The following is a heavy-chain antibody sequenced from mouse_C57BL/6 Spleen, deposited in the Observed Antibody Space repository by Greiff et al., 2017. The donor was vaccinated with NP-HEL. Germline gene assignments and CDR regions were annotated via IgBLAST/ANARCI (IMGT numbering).Heavy chain of an antibody. J-gene: IGHJ3*01. CDR2: IYPGNSDT. D-gene: IGHD2-12*01. CDR1: GYTFTSYW. CDR3: TPYSNDSAFAD. V-gene: IGHV1-5*01. Sequence: VQLQQSGPVLVRPGASVKLSCKTSGYTFTSYWMHWVKQRPGQGLEWIGDIYPGNSDTSYNQKFKGKATLTVDTSASTAYMELSSLTNEDSAVYYCTPYSNDSAFADWGQGTPVTVSA.